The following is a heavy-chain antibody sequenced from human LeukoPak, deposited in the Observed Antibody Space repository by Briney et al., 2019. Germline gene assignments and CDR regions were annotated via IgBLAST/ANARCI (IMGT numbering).Heavy chain of an antibody. D-gene: IGHD3-3*01. J-gene: IGHJ5*02. CDR2: IKSKTDGGTT. Sequence: GGSLRLSCAASGFTFSNAWMSWVGQAPGKGREWVAGIKSKTDGGTTDYAAPVKGRFTISRDDSKNTLYLQMNSLKTEDTAVYYCTTASYDFWSGYYAWGQGTLVTVSS. CDR3: TTASYDFWSGYYA. V-gene: IGHV3-15*01. CDR1: GFTFSNAW.